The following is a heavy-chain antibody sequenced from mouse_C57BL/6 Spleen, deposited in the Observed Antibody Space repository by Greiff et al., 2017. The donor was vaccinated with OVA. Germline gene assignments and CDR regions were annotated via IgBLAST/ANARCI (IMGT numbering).Heavy chain of an antibody. Sequence: EVMLVESGGGLVQPGGSMKLSCAASGFTFSDAWMDWVRQSPEKGLEWVAEIRNKANNHATYYAESVKGRFTISRDDSKSSVYLQMNSLRAEDTGIYYCTRGDGYSPWFAYWGQGTLVTVSA. CDR2: IRNKANNHAT. V-gene: IGHV6-6*01. CDR1: GFTFSDAW. D-gene: IGHD2-3*01. J-gene: IGHJ3*01. CDR3: TRGDGYSPWFAY.